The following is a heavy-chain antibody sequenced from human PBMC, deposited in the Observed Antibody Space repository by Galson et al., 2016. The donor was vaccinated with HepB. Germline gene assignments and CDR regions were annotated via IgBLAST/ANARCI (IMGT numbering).Heavy chain of an antibody. CDR1: GFSFSSYA. D-gene: IGHD1-26*01. V-gene: IGHV3-23*01. Sequence: SLRLSCAASGFSFSSYALNWVRQPPGKGLEWVSGIAGSGDSTYYADSVKGRFTISRDNSENTLYLQMNSLRAEDTAVYYCAKAGGGLVGATEIDSWSQGILVTVSS. CDR3: AKAGGGLVGATEIDS. CDR2: IAGSGDST. J-gene: IGHJ4*02.